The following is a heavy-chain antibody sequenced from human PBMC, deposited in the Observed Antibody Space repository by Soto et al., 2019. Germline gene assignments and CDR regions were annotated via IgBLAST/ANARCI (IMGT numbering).Heavy chain of an antibody. V-gene: IGHV3-11*06. CDR3: GRDWGVAGQRGFDP. CDR1: GFTFSDYY. CDR2: ISSSSSYT. Sequence: QVQLVESGGGLVKPGGSLRLSCAASGFTFSDYYMSWIRQAPGKGLEWVSYISSSSSYTNYADSVKGRFTISRDNAKNSLYMQMNSLRAEDTAVYDCGRDWGVAGQRGFDPWGKGTLVTVSS. J-gene: IGHJ5*02. D-gene: IGHD6-19*01.